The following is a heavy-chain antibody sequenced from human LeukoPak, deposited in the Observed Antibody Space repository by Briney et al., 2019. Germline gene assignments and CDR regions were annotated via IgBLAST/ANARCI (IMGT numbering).Heavy chain of an antibody. J-gene: IGHJ4*02. CDR1: GFTFNNYE. Sequence: PRGSQRLSCTASGFTFNNYEMNWVRQAPGKGLEWVSYISSSGTGIYYADSVKGRFTISRDNAKLYLQMSSLRAEDTALYYCARSKKVGDDSFEHWGQGALVTVSS. D-gene: IGHD3-16*01. CDR3: ARSKKVGDDSFEH. V-gene: IGHV3-48*03. CDR2: ISSSGTGI.